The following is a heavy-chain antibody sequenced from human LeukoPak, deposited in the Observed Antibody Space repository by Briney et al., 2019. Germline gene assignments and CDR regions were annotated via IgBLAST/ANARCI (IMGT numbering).Heavy chain of an antibody. Sequence: PGGSLRLSCAASGFTFSSYSMNWVRQAPGKGLEWVSLISWDGGSTYYADSVKGRFTISRDNSKNSLYLQMNSLRTEDTALYYCAKAHTAMATKTLCFDYWGQGTLVTVSS. CDR1: GFTFSSYS. D-gene: IGHD5-18*01. CDR2: ISWDGGST. CDR3: AKAHTAMATKTLCFDY. V-gene: IGHV3-43*01. J-gene: IGHJ4*02.